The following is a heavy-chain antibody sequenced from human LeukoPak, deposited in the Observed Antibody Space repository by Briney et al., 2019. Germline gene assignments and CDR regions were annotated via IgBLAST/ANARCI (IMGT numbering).Heavy chain of an antibody. CDR3: ARRSGSYYYFDY. D-gene: IGHD1-26*01. CDR1: GYTFTGYF. Sequence: ASVKVSCKASGYTFTGYFMHWVRQAPGQGLEWMGWINPDSGYTNYAQKFQGRVTMTRDTSIGTTYMELSRLRSDDTAVYYCARRSGSYYYFDYWGQGTLVTVSS. V-gene: IGHV1-2*02. J-gene: IGHJ4*02. CDR2: INPDSGYT.